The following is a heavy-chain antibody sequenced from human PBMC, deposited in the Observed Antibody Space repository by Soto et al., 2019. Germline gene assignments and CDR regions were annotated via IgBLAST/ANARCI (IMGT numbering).Heavy chain of an antibody. Sequence: SLRLSCAGSGFTFRNYAMNWVRQAPGKGLEWVSTISESADDTYYSGAVKGRFTVSRDNSKNTLYLQVNRLRAEDKAVYYYAKDPVDVGASFDSWGQGTLVTVSS. J-gene: IGHJ4*02. V-gene: IGHV3-23*01. CDR2: ISESADDT. CDR1: GFTFRNYA. CDR3: AKDPVDVGASFDS.